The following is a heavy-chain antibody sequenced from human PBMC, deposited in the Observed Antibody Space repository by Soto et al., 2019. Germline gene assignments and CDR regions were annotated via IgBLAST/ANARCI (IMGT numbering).Heavy chain of an antibody. J-gene: IGHJ6*02. D-gene: IGHD3-10*01. CDR2: IWHDGTRK. CDR1: DFAFRLHG. Sequence: QVHLVESGGGVVQPGGSLTLSCSVSDFAFRLHGIHWVRHTPGKGLEWVAMIWHDGTRKYFRDSVRGRFTISRDSAKNKVYLQMNNFRGDDSALYFCARDRSSSYSYAMDLWGQGTTVTVSS. CDR3: ARDRSSSYSYAMDL. V-gene: IGHV3-33*01.